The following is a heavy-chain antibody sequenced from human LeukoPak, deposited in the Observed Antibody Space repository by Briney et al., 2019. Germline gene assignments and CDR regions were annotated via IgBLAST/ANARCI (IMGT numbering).Heavy chain of an antibody. CDR1: GGSISSYY. CDR3: AREEQGVPAATLGTSYAFDI. V-gene: IGHV4-59*12. Sequence: SETLSLTCTVSGGSISSYYWSWIRQPPGKGLEWIGYIYYSGSTNYNPSLKSRVTMSVDTSKNQFSLKLSSVTAADTAVYYCAREEQGVPAATLGTSYAFDIWGQGTMVTVSS. J-gene: IGHJ3*02. D-gene: IGHD2-2*01. CDR2: IYYSGST.